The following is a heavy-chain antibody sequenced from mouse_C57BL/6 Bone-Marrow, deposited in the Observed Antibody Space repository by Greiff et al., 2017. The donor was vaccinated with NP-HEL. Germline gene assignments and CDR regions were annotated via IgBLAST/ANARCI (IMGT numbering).Heavy chain of an antibody. J-gene: IGHJ3*01. CDR3: ARGGYDYDWFAY. V-gene: IGHV1-52*01. CDR1: GYTFTSYW. CDR2: IDPSDSET. D-gene: IGHD2-4*01. Sequence: VQLQQSGAELVRPGSSVKLSCKASGYTFTSYWMHWVKQRPIQGLEWIGNIDPSDSETHYNQKFKDKATLTVDKSSSTAYMQLSSLTSEDSAVYYCARGGYDYDWFAYWGQGTLVTVSA.